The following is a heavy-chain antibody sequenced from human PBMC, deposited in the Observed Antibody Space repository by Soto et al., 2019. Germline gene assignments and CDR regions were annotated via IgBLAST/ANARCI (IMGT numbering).Heavy chain of an antibody. V-gene: IGHV1-18*01. CDR1: GYTFTNYG. CDR2: ISAYNGNT. Sequence: ASVKVSCKASGYTFTNYGITWVRQAPGQGLEWMGWISAYNGNTNYAQKVQGRVTMTTDTFTSTAYMELRSLRSDDTAVYFCARAPGYYYGSGSYYNGGDWGQGTLVTVSS. J-gene: IGHJ4*02. D-gene: IGHD3-10*01. CDR3: ARAPGYYYGSGSYYNGGD.